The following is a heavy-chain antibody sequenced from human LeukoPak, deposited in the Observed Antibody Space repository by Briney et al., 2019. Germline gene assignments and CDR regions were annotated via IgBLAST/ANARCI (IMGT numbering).Heavy chain of an antibody. D-gene: IGHD6-13*01. CDR1: GGSISSYY. Sequence: SETLSLTCTVSGGSISSYYWSWIRQPPGKGLEWIGYIYYSGSTYYNPSLKSRVTISVDTSKNQFSLKLSSVTAADTAVYYCATIAAAGTWDYWGQGTLVTVSS. V-gene: IGHV4-59*04. J-gene: IGHJ4*02. CDR3: ATIAAAGTWDY. CDR2: IYYSGST.